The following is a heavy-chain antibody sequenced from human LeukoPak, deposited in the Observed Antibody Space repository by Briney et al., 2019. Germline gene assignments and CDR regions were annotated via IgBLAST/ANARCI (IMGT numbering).Heavy chain of an antibody. CDR2: ISYDGTNK. J-gene: IGHJ3*02. D-gene: IGHD6-19*01. Sequence: GRSLRLSCAASGFTFSSYAMDWVRKAPGKGLAWVASISYDGTNKYYADSVKGRFTTSRDDSKNTLYLQMNSLRTEDTAVYYCATSISVAENAFDIWGQGTMVTVSS. CDR1: GFTFSSYA. CDR3: ATSISVAENAFDI. V-gene: IGHV3-30*04.